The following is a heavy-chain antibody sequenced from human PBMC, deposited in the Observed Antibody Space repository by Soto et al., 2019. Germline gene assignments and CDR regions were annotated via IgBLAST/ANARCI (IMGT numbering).Heavy chain of an antibody. CDR2: INSDGSST. V-gene: IGHV3-74*03. CDR1: GFIFSGYW. Sequence: GGSLRLSCAASGFIFSGYWIHWVRQAPGKGLMWVSRINSDGSSTTYADSVKGRFTISRDNANATLYLQMNSLRAEDTAVYYCARGLERITNPSLWSSHNYFDLWGQGSLVTVSS. CDR3: ARGLERITNPSLWSSHNYFDL. D-gene: IGHD3-16*01. J-gene: IGHJ4*02.